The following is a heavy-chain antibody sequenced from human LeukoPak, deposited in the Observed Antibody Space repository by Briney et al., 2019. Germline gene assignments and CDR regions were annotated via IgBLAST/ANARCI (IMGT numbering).Heavy chain of an antibody. CDR1: GYTLTELS. D-gene: IGHD3-22*01. CDR2: FDPEDGET. J-gene: IGHJ4*02. Sequence: ASVKVSCKVSGYTLTELSTHWVRQAPGKGLEWMGGFDPEDGETIYAQKFQGRVTMTEDTSTDTAYMELSSLRSEDTAVYYCATEPRITMIPPGFDYWGQGTLVTVSS. V-gene: IGHV1-24*01. CDR3: ATEPRITMIPPGFDY.